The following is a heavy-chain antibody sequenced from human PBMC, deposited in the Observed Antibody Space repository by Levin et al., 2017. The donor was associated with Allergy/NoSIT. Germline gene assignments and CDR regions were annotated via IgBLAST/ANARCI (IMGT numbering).Heavy chain of an antibody. CDR2: ISWNSGGI. Sequence: GGSLRLSCAASGFSLGDYAMHWVRQAPGKGLEWVSSISWNSGGIGYADSVKGRFTISRDNAKNSLYLQMNSLRAEDTALYYCVKGSAAAGDLFDYWGQGTLVTVSS. CDR1: GFSLGDYA. V-gene: IGHV3-9*01. D-gene: IGHD6-13*01. J-gene: IGHJ4*02. CDR3: VKGSAAAGDLFDY.